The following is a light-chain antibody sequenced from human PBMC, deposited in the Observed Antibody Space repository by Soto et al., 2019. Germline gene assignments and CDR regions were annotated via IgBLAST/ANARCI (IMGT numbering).Light chain of an antibody. Sequence: DIRMTQSPSSLSAFVGDTVTITCQTGPPISVYLNWYQQKPGQPPKLLIYWASTRESGVPDRFSGSGSGTDFTLTISSLQAEDVAVYYCQQYYSTPLTFGGGTKVDIK. V-gene: IGKV4-1*01. J-gene: IGKJ4*01. CDR2: WAS. CDR1: TGPPISVY. CDR3: QQYYSTPLT.